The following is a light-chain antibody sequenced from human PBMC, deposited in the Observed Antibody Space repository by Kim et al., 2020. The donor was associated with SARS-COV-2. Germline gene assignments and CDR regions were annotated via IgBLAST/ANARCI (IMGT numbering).Light chain of an antibody. Sequence: PGERATLSCRASQSVISNYLAWYQQKPGQAPRLLIYITSTRASGIPDRFSGSGSGTDFTLTISKLEPEDFAVYYCQQYVSIPSHFGQGTRL. CDR3: QQYVSIPSH. V-gene: IGKV3-20*01. J-gene: IGKJ5*01. CDR2: ITS. CDR1: QSVISNY.